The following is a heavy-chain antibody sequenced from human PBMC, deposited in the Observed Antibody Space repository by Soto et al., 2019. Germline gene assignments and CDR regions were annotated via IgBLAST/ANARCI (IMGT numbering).Heavy chain of an antibody. V-gene: IGHV1-3*01. D-gene: IGHD3-22*01. Sequence: ASVKVSCKASGYTFTSYAMHWVRQAPGQRLEWMGWINAGNGNTKYSQKFQGRVTITRDTSASTAYMELSSLRSEDTAVYYCARPPGRHYYDSSGYYWGYWGQGTLVNVSS. J-gene: IGHJ4*02. CDR3: ARPPGRHYYDSSGYYWGY. CDR2: INAGNGNT. CDR1: GYTFTSYA.